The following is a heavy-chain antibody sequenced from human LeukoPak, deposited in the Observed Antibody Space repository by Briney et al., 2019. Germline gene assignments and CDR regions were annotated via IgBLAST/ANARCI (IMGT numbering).Heavy chain of an antibody. D-gene: IGHD3-3*01. Sequence: GGSLRLSCAASGFTFDDYGMSWVRQAPGKGLEWVSGINWNGGSTGYADSVKGRFTISRDNAKNSLYLQMNSLRAEDTALYYCARGGITIFGVVIHSDYWGQGTLVTVSS. CDR3: ARGGITIFGVVIHSDY. J-gene: IGHJ4*02. CDR2: INWNGGST. V-gene: IGHV3-20*04. CDR1: GFTFDDYG.